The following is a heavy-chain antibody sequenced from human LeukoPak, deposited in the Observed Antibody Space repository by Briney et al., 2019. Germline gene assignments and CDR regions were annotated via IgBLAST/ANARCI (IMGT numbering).Heavy chain of an antibody. V-gene: IGHV3-30-3*01. CDR2: ISYDGSNK. J-gene: IGHJ6*02. Sequence: PGRSLRLSCAASGFTFSSYAMHWVRQAPGKGLEWVAVISYDGSNKYYADSVKGRFTISRDNSKNTLYLQMNSLRAEDTAVYYCAGYSSSWTTYYYYGMDVWGQGTTVTVSS. CDR1: GFTFSSYA. CDR3: AGYSSSWTTYYYYGMDV. D-gene: IGHD6-13*01.